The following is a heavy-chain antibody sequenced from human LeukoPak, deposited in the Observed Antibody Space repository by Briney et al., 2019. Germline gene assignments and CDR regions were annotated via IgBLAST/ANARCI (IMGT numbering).Heavy chain of an antibody. J-gene: IGHJ6*02. Sequence: GGSLRLSCAASGFTFRSRSMSWVSQGPGKGLECVSYISSTSGTIYYADSVKGRFTISRDNAKNSLYLQMNSLREEDTAVYYCARDYYGMDVWGQGTTVTVSS. CDR1: GFTFRSRS. V-gene: IGHV3-48*02. CDR2: ISSTSGTI. CDR3: ARDYYGMDV.